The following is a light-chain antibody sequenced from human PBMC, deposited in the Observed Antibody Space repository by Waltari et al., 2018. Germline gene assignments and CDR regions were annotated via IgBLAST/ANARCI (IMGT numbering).Light chain of an antibody. V-gene: IGLV1-44*01. J-gene: IGLJ1*01. CDR1: SSNIGSNT. Sequence: QSVLTQPPSASGTPGQRVIISCSGSSSNIGSNTVNWYQQLPGTAPKLFIYNDNQRPSGVPDRFSGSKSGTSASLAISGLQSEDEADYYCVAWDASLNGHYVFGTGTQVTVL. CDR2: NDN. CDR3: VAWDASLNGHYV.